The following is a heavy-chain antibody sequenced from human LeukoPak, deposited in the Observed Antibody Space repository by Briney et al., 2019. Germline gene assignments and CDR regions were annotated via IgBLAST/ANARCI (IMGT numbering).Heavy chain of an antibody. V-gene: IGHV4-39*01. D-gene: IGHD1-26*01. CDR1: GGSISSYY. CDR2: IYYSGST. CDR3: ARRSGSYSWFDP. Sequence: SETLSLTCTVSGGSISSYYWGWIRQPPGKGLEWIGSIYYSGSTYYNPSLKSRVTISVDTSKNQFSLKLSSVTAADTAVYYCARRSGSYSWFDPWGQGTLVTVSS. J-gene: IGHJ5*02.